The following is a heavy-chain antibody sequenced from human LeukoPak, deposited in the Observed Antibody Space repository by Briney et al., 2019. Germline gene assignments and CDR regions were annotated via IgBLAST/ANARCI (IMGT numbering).Heavy chain of an antibody. J-gene: IGHJ5*02. CDR1: GYTFTGYY. D-gene: IGHD2-2*01. Sequence: ASVKVSCKASGYTFTGYYMHWVRQGPGQGLEWMGRINPNSGGTNYAQKLQGRVTMTRETSISTAYMELSRLRAEDTAVYYCARGKVVVVPAARYNWFDPWGQGTLVTVSS. CDR2: INPNSGGT. CDR3: ARGKVVVVPAARYNWFDP. V-gene: IGHV1-2*06.